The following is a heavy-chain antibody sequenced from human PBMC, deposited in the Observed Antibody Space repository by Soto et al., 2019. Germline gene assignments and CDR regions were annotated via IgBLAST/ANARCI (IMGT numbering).Heavy chain of an antibody. Sequence: GESLKISCKGSGYSFTSYWIVWVRQMPGKGLEWMGIIYPGDSDTRYSPSFQGQVTISADKSISTAYLQWSSLKASETAMYYCARQRYSSGWYYYYWGQGTLVTVSS. CDR2: IYPGDSDT. CDR3: ARQRYSSGWYYYY. D-gene: IGHD6-19*01. V-gene: IGHV5-51*01. J-gene: IGHJ4*02. CDR1: GYSFTSYW.